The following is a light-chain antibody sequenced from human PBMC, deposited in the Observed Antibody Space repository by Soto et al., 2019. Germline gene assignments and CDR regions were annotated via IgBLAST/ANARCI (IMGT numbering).Light chain of an antibody. CDR1: SSDVGGYNY. CDR3: GSYTSSSTYV. CDR2: DVT. J-gene: IGLJ1*01. V-gene: IGLV2-14*01. Sequence: QSVLTQPASVSGSPGQSIAISCTGTSSDVGGYNYVSWYQQHPGKAPKLIIYDVTNRPSGVSNRFSGSKSGNTASLTIPGLRAEDGVVYYCGSYTSSSTYVFGTGTKVTAL.